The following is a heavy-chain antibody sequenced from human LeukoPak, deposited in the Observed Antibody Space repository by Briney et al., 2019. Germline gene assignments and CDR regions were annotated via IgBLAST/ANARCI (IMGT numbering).Heavy chain of an antibody. V-gene: IGHV4-34*01. CDR2: INHSGST. CDR1: GGSFSGYY. CDR3: ARVTYDILTGYYPTIDY. Sequence: SETLSLTCAVYGGSFSGYYWSWIRQPPGKGLEWIGEINHSGSTNYNPSLKSRVTISVDTSKNQFPLKLSSVTAADTAVYYCARVTYDILTGYYPTIDYWGQGTLVTVSS. J-gene: IGHJ4*02. D-gene: IGHD3-9*01.